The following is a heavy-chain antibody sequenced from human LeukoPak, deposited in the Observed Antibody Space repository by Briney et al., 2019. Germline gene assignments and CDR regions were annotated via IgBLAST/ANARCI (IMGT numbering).Heavy chain of an antibody. CDR3: ARGGSVAAAGGWFDP. J-gene: IGHJ5*02. V-gene: IGHV4-34*01. CDR1: GGSFSGYY. Sequence: PSETLSLTCAVYGGSFSGYYWSWIRQPPGKGLEWIGEINHSGSTNYNPSLKSRVTISVDTSKNQFSLKLSSVTAADTAVYHCARGGSVAAAGGWFDPWGQGTLVTVSS. D-gene: IGHD6-13*01. CDR2: INHSGST.